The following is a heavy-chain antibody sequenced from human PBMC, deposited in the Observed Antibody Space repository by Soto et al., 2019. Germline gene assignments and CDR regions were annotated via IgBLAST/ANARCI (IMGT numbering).Heavy chain of an antibody. J-gene: IGHJ4*02. CDR1: GFTFSSYG. CDR3: AKVLRATMRGYYFAY. CDR2: ISYDGSNK. V-gene: IGHV3-30*18. D-gene: IGHD1-26*01. Sequence: QVQLVESGGGVVQPGRSLRLSCAASGFTFSSYGMHWVRQAPGKGLEWVAVISYDGSNKYYADSVKGRFTISRDNSKNTLYRQMNSLRAEDTAVYYCAKVLRATMRGYYFAYGAQGTLVTVSS.